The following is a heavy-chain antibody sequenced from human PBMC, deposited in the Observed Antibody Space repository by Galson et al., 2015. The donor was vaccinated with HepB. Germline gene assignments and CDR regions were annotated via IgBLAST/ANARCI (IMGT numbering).Heavy chain of an antibody. V-gene: IGHV1-69*13. J-gene: IGHJ6*03. Sequence: SVKVSCKASGGTFSSYAISWVRQAPGQGLEWMGGIIPIFGTANYAQKFQGRVTITADESTSTAYMELSSLRSKDTAVYYCAGKDDSSGYYYVSYYYYYYMDVWGKGTTVTVSS. D-gene: IGHD3-22*01. CDR1: GGTFSSYA. CDR2: IIPIFGTA. CDR3: AGKDDSSGYYYVSYYYYYYMDV.